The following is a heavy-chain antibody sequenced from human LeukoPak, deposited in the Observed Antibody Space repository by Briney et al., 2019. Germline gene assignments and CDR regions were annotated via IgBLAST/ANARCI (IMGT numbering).Heavy chain of an antibody. CDR1: GFTFDDYA. Sequence: GRSLRLSCAASGFTFDDYAMHWVRQAPGKGLEWVSGISWNSGSIGYADSVKGRFTISRDNAKNSLHLQMNSLRAEDTALYYCAKADYYDRGGFDPWGQGTLVTVSS. CDR2: ISWNSGSI. D-gene: IGHD3-22*01. V-gene: IGHV3-9*01. J-gene: IGHJ5*02. CDR3: AKADYYDRGGFDP.